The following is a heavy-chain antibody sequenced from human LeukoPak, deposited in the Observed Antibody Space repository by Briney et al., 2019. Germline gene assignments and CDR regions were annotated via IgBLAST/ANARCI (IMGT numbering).Heavy chain of an antibody. CDR2: ISGSGRST. CDR1: GFTFSSYV. V-gene: IGHV3-23*01. J-gene: IGHJ4*02. CDR3: AKGRDGDF. Sequence: HWGSLRLSCAASGFTFSSYVMSWLRQPPAKGVEWVSAISGSGRSTYYVDSVKSRFTIYRDNAKTTLKLEMNSLRAEDTAVYSSAKGRDGDFWGQGTLVTVSS.